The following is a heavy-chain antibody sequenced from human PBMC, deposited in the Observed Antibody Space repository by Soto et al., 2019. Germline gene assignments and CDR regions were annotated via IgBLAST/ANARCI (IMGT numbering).Heavy chain of an antibody. Sequence: ASVKVSCKASGYTFTSYGISWVRQAPGQGLEWMGWISAYNGNTNYAQKPQGRVTMTTDTSTSTAYMELRSLRSDDTAVYYCARDEDATGVYYYYGMDVWGQGTTVTVSS. D-gene: IGHD2-2*01. CDR1: GYTFTSYG. J-gene: IGHJ6*02. CDR2: ISAYNGNT. CDR3: ARDEDATGVYYYYGMDV. V-gene: IGHV1-18*01.